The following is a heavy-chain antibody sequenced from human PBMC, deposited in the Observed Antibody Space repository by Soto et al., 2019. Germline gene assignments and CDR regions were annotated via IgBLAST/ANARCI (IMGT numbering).Heavy chain of an antibody. CDR1: GFTFSSYA. CDR2: ISYDGSNK. Sequence: PGGSLRLSCAASGFTFSSYAMHWVRQAPGKGLEWVAVISYDGSNKYYADSVKGRFTISRDNSKNTLYLQMNSLRAEDTAVYYCARDSDLDSSSWYYPTRPYYYYYGMDVPGQGTTVTVAS. CDR3: ARDSDLDSSSWYYPTRPYYYYYGMDV. V-gene: IGHV3-30-3*01. D-gene: IGHD6-13*01. J-gene: IGHJ6*02.